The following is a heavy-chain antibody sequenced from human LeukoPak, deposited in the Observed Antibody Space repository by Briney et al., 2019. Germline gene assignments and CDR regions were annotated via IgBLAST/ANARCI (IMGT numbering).Heavy chain of an antibody. CDR2: ISGSGGST. D-gene: IGHD2-8*01. CDR1: GFTLSNCA. CDR3: AKYLYPYYYYGMDV. J-gene: IGHJ6*02. V-gene: IGHV3-23*01. Sequence: GGSLRLPCAASGFTLSNCAMSWVRQAPGKGLEWVSDISGSGGSTYHADSVKGRFTISRDNSKNTLYLQMNSLRAEDTAVYYCAKYLYPYYYYGMDVWGQGTTVTVSS.